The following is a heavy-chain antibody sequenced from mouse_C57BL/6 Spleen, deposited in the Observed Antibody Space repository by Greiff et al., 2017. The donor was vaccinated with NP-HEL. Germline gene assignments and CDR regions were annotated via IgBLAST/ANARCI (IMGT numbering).Heavy chain of an antibody. CDR1: GFTFSDYG. CDR3: ARAFYYDYDGYAMDY. CDR2: ISSGSSTI. V-gene: IGHV5-17*01. D-gene: IGHD2-4*01. Sequence: EVQRVESGGGLVKPGGSLKLSCAASGFTFSDYGMHWVRQAPEKGLEWVAYISSGSSTIYYADTVKGRFTISRDNAKNTLFLQMTSLRSEDTAMYYCARAFYYDYDGYAMDYWGQGTSVTVSS. J-gene: IGHJ4*01.